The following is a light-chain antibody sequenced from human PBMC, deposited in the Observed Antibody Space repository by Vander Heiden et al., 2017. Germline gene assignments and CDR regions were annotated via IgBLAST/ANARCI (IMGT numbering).Light chain of an antibody. Sequence: SYELTPPSSVSVSPGQTATITCSGAVLTKNFARWFQQKQGQALVLVIYKDTERPSGISERFSGSSSGTTVTLTISGAQVEDEADYYCFSAADNKMVFGGGTKLTVL. CDR3: FSAADNKMV. CDR1: VLTKNF. CDR2: KDT. V-gene: IGLV3-27*01. J-gene: IGLJ3*02.